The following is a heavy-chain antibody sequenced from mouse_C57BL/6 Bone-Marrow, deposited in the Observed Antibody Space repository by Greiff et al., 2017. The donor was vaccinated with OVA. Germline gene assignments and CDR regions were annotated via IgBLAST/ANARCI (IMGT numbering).Heavy chain of an antibody. Sequence: VMLVESGPGLVQPSQSLSITCTVSGFSLTSYGVHWVRQPPGKGLEWLGVIWSGGSTDYNAAFISRLSISKDNSKSQVFFKMNSLQADDTAIYYCAKTLYYYGSSSGFAYWGQGTLVTVSA. CDR2: IWSGGST. CDR1: GFSLTSYG. D-gene: IGHD1-1*01. V-gene: IGHV2-4*01. CDR3: AKTLYYYGSSSGFAY. J-gene: IGHJ3*01.